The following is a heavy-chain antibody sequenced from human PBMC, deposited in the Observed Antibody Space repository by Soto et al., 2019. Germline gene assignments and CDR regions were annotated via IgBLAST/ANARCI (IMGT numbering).Heavy chain of an antibody. Sequence: GGSLRLSCVASGFTFSYYAMNWVRQAPGKGLEWVSWFGITGKSGDYADSVKGRFTISRDNARNSVHLQVSSLRDEDTAVYYCARDHYYAFDIWGQGTMVTVSS. CDR2: FGITGKSG. V-gene: IGHV3-48*02. CDR3: ARDHYYAFDI. J-gene: IGHJ3*02. D-gene: IGHD1-26*01. CDR1: GFTFSYYA.